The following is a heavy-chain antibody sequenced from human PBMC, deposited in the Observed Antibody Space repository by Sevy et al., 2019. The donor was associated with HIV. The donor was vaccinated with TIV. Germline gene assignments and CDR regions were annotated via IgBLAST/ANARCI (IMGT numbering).Heavy chain of an antibody. CDR1: GFTFSNAW. Sequence: GGSLRLSCAASGFTFSNAWMSWVRQSPGKGLEWVGRIRSKAGGGTTDYAAIVKGKFTIYRDDSRDTLYLQLNSLETEDTAVYYCTTDHRRDGIVVVPFEYWGQGTLVTVSS. D-gene: IGHD2-15*01. CDR3: TTDHRRDGIVVVPFEY. J-gene: IGHJ4*02. V-gene: IGHV3-15*01. CDR2: IRSKAGGGTT.